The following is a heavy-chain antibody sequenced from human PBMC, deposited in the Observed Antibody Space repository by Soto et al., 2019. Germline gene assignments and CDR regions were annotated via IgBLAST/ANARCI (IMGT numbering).Heavy chain of an antibody. V-gene: IGHV3-74*01. CDR2: INMDGSST. Sequence: EVQLVESGGGLVQPGGSLRLSCAASGFTFSGDWMHWVRQAAGKGLVWVSRINMDGSSTNYADSVKGRFTISRDNAKNTKYLQMNRMIGDDTAVSYGARGPRGMYHHDYWGQGALVTVSS. CDR1: GFTFSGDW. J-gene: IGHJ4*02. CDR3: ARGPRGMYHHDY. D-gene: IGHD2-15*01.